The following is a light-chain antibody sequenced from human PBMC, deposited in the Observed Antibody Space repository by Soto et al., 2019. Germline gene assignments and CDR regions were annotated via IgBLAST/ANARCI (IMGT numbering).Light chain of an antibody. CDR1: QSISSW. CDR3: QQYNSYWT. CDR2: DAS. J-gene: IGKJ1*01. Sequence: DIQMTQSPSTLSASVGDRVTITCRASQSISSWLAWYQQKPGKAPKLLIYDASSLESGVPSRFSGSGSGTELPLTISSLQPDDFATYYCQQYNSYWTFGQGTKVEIK. V-gene: IGKV1-5*01.